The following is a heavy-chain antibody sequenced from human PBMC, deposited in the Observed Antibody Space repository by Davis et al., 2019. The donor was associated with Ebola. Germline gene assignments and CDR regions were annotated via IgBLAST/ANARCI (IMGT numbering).Heavy chain of an antibody. CDR1: GFPFSFYF. J-gene: IGHJ4*02. V-gene: IGHV3-72*01. CDR2: SRNKENHYST. Sequence: GESLKISCAVSGFPFSFYFMDWVRLTPGKGLEWVGLSRNKENHYSTEYAASVRGRFTISRDESKESLYLQMNSLRTEDTAMYYCVTESWFRFESWGQGTLVTVSS. D-gene: IGHD6-13*01. CDR3: VTESWFRFES.